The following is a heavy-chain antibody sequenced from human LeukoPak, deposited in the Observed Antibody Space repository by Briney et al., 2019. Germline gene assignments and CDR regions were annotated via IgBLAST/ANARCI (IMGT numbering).Heavy chain of an antibody. CDR2: ISYDGSNK. J-gene: IGHJ4*02. CDR3: ARGLSWYFDY. Sequence: GGSLRLSCAASGFTFSSYAMHWVRQAPGKGLEWVAVISYDGSNKYYADSVKGRFTISRDNSKNTLYLQMNSLRAEDTAVYYCARGLSWYFDYWGQGTLVTVSS. V-gene: IGHV3-30-3*01. D-gene: IGHD3-16*02. CDR1: GFTFSSYA.